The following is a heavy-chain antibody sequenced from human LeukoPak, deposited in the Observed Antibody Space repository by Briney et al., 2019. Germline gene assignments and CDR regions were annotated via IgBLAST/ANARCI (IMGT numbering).Heavy chain of an antibody. Sequence: ASVKVSCKVSGYTFAGYYMHWVRQAPGQGLEWMGRINPNSGGTNYAQKFQGRVTMTRDTSISTAYMELSRLRSDDTAVYYCARDVGGSYSYDYWGQGTLVTVSS. CDR2: INPNSGGT. J-gene: IGHJ4*02. D-gene: IGHD1-26*01. V-gene: IGHV1-2*06. CDR3: ARDVGGSYSYDY. CDR1: GYTFAGYY.